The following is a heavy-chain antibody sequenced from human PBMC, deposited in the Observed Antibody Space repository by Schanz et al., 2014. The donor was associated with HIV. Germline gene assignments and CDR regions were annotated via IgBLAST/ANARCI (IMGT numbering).Heavy chain of an antibody. V-gene: IGHV3-23*04. CDR3: ANEEVPNDF. Sequence: EVQLVESGGGLVKPGGSLRLSCAASGFSLSGYGMHWVRQAPGKGLEWVSGISIDGDQTYYADSVRGRFTISRDNSKNTVYLQMNSLRAEDTAVYYCANEEVPNDFWGQGTLVTVSS. J-gene: IGHJ4*02. CDR1: GFSLSGYG. CDR2: ISIDGDQT.